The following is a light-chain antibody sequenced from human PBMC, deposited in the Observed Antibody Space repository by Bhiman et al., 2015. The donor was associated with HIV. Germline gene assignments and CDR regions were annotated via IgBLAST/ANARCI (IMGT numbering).Light chain of an antibody. CDR3: ISYTSSITWV. CDR2: DNN. J-gene: IGLJ3*02. CDR1: SSNIGNNY. V-gene: IGLV1-51*01. Sequence: QSVLTQPPSVSAAPGQKVTISCSGSSSNIGNNYVSWYQQLPGTAPKLLIYDNNKRPSGIPDRFSGSKSGNTASLTISGLQAEDEADYYCISYTSSITWVFGGGTKLTVL.